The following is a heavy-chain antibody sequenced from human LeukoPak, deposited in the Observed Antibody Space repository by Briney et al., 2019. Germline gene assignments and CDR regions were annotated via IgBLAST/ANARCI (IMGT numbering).Heavy chain of an antibody. CDR3: ARLFSSSWYSDWFDP. Sequence: SETLSLTCTVSGGSISSGDYYWSWIRQPPGKGLEWIGYIYYSGSTNYNPSLKSRVTISVDPSKNQFSLKLSSVTAADTAVYYCARLFSSSWYSDWFDPWGQGTLVTVSS. CDR1: GGSISSGDYY. CDR2: IYYSGST. V-gene: IGHV4-30-4*01. D-gene: IGHD6-13*01. J-gene: IGHJ5*02.